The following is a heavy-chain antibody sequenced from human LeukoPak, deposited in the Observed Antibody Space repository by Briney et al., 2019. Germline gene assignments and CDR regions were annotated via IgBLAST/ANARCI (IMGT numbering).Heavy chain of an antibody. V-gene: IGHV3-30-3*01. Sequence: PGRSLRLSCAASGFTFSSYAMQWVRQAPGKGLEGVAVISYDGSNKYYADSVKGRFTISRDNSKNALYLQMNSLRAEDTAVYYCARDKEFGSGSPTGYWGQGTLVTVSS. CDR2: ISYDGSNK. J-gene: IGHJ4*02. CDR1: GFTFSSYA. CDR3: ARDKEFGSGSPTGY. D-gene: IGHD3-10*01.